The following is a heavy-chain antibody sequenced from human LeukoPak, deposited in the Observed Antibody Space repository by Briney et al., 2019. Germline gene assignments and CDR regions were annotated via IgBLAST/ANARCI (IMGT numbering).Heavy chain of an antibody. CDR3: ARVRFRVVLDAFDI. CDR2: IYYSGST. J-gene: IGHJ3*02. D-gene: IGHD3-3*01. V-gene: IGHV4-59*01. CDR1: GGSISSYY. Sequence: SETLSLTCTVSGGSISSYYWSWIRQPPGKGLEWIGYIYYSGSTNYNPSLKSRVTISVDTSKNQFSLKLSSVTAADTAVYYCARVRFRVVLDAFDIWGQGTMVTVSS.